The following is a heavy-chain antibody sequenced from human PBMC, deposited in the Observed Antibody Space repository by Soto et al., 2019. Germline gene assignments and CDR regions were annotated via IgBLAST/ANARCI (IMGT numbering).Heavy chain of an antibody. V-gene: IGHV4-34*10. D-gene: IGHD5-18*01. J-gene: IGHJ4*02. CDR3: ARQGWKYSYGTNFDY. CDR1: GGSLGTFF. CDR2: IDHRGTT. Sequence: SETLSLTCSVQGGSLGTFFFWSWIRQSPGQGLEWIGDIDHRGTTNYNPSLKTRVTMSVDASRNQISLKLSSVTAADSAVYYCARQGWKYSYGTNFDYWGQGTLVTVSS.